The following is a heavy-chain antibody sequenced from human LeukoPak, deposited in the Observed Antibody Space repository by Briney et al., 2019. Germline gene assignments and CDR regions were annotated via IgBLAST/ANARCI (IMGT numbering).Heavy chain of an antibody. J-gene: IGHJ4*02. CDR1: GFTFSSYD. CDR3: ARQRDGYGFDY. V-gene: IGHV3-13*01. D-gene: IGHD5-24*01. Sequence: GGSLRLSCAASGFTFSSYDMHWVRQATGKGLEWVSAIGTAGDTYYPGSVKGRFTISRENAKNSLYLQMNSLRAGDTAVYYCARQRDGYGFDYWGQGTLVTVSS. CDR2: IGTAGDT.